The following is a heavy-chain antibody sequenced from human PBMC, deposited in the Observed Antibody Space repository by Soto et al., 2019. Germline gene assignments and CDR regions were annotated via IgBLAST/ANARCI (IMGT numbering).Heavy chain of an antibody. D-gene: IGHD6-13*01. V-gene: IGHV1-46*01. Sequence: ASVKVSCKASGYTFTSYYMHWVRQAPGQGLEWMGIINPSGGSTSYAQKFQGRVTMTRDTSTSQFYLTLNSVTAADTAVYYCATTDAETAGIWFDPWGQGTLVTVSS. CDR1: GYTFTSYY. CDR3: ATTDAETAGIWFDP. CDR2: INPSGGST. J-gene: IGHJ5*02.